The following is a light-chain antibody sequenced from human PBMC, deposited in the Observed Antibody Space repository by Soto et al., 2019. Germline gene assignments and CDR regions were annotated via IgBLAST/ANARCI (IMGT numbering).Light chain of an antibody. V-gene: IGKV3-11*01. CDR1: QSVSSY. J-gene: IGKJ1*01. Sequence: EIVLPQSPATLSLSPGESATLSRRASQSVSSYLAWYQQKPGQATRLLIYDASNRATGIPARFSGSGSGTDFTLTISSLEPEEFAVYYCQQYDSSPKTVGQGTKVDI. CDR3: QQYDSSPKT. CDR2: DAS.